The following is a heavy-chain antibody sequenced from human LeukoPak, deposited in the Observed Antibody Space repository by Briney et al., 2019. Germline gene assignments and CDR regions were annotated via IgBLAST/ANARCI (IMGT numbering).Heavy chain of an antibody. V-gene: IGHV3-30*18. Sequence: GGSLRLSCVASGFTFSKHAMHWVRQTPGKGLEWVAVISFDETYKWYADSVQGRFTVSRDNSKNTLYLQMNSLRAEDTAVYYCAKDYYYDSSGYLPFFDYWGQGTLVTVSS. CDR1: GFTFSKHA. CDR3: AKDYYYDSSGYLPFFDY. D-gene: IGHD3-22*01. J-gene: IGHJ4*02. CDR2: ISFDETYK.